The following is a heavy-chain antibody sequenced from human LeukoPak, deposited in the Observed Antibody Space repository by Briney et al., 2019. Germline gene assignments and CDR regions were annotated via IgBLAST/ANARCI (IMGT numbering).Heavy chain of an antibody. V-gene: IGHV1-46*01. CDR1: GYTFTNYY. Sequence: ASVKVSCKASGYTFTNYYMHWVRQAPGQGLEWMGIINPSGGTTSYAQKLQGRVTMTRDMSTSTVYMELSSLRSEDTAVYYCARTYYYDSSSYYAFDYWGQGTLVTVSS. J-gene: IGHJ4*02. D-gene: IGHD3-22*01. CDR2: INPSGGTT. CDR3: ARTYYYDSSSYYAFDY.